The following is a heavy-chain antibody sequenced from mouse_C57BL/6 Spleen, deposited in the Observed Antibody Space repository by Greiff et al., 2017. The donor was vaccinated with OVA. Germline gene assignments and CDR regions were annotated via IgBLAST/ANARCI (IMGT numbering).Heavy chain of an antibody. CDR1: GYTFTSYW. J-gene: IGHJ2*01. CDR3: ARRKGEGSSGYFDY. D-gene: IGHD3-2*02. V-gene: IGHV1-52*01. CDR2: IDPSDSET. Sequence: QVQLQQPGAELVRPGSSVKLSCKASGYTFTSYWMHWVKQRPIQGLEWIGNIDPSDSETQYNQKFKDKATLTVDKSSSTAYMQLSSLTSEDSAVDYGARRKGEGSSGYFDYWGQGTTLTVSS.